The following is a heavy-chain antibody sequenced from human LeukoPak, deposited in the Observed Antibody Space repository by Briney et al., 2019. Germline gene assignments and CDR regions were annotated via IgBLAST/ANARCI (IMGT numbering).Heavy chain of an antibody. Sequence: GGSLRLSCAASGFTFSSYAMSWVRQAPGKGLEWVSAISGSAGSTYYADPVKGRFTISRDNSKNTLYLQMNSLRAEDTAVYYCAKAGGSGSYYNQYYCDYWGQGTLVTVSS. CDR3: AKAGGSGSYYNQYYCDY. V-gene: IGHV3-23*01. CDR1: GFTFSSYA. J-gene: IGHJ4*02. CDR2: ISGSAGST. D-gene: IGHD3-10*01.